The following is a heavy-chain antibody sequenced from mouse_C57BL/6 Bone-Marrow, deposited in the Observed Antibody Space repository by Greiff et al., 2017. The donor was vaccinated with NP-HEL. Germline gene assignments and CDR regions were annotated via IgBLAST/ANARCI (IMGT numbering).Heavy chain of an antibody. CDR3: ARGSSPLAY. D-gene: IGHD1-1*01. CDR2: ISGGGGNT. J-gene: IGHJ3*01. CDR1: GFIFSSYT. V-gene: IGHV5-9*01. Sequence: EVHLVESGGGLVKPGGSLKLSCAASGFIFSSYTMSWVRQTPEKRLEWVATISGGGGNTYYPDSVKGRFTISRDNAKNTLYLQMSSLRSEDTALYYCARGSSPLAYWGQGTLVTVSA.